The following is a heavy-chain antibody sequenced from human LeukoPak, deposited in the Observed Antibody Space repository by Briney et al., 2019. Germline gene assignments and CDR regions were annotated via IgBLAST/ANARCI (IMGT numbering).Heavy chain of an antibody. Sequence: GGSLRLSCAASGFTFSDYYMNWIRQAPAKGLEWVSYISSGSNTIYYADSVKGRFTVSRDNAQNSLYLQMNSLRAEDTAVYYCARDLFGTGSYGMDVWGQGTTVTVSS. CDR3: ARDLFGTGSYGMDV. CDR2: ISSGSNTI. V-gene: IGHV3-11*04. CDR1: GFTFSDYY. J-gene: IGHJ6*02. D-gene: IGHD3/OR15-3a*01.